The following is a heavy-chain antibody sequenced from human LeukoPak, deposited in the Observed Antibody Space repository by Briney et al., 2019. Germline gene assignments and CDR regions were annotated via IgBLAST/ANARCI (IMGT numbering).Heavy chain of an antibody. D-gene: IGHD6-19*01. CDR1: GFTFSSYG. J-gene: IGHJ4*02. CDR2: ISYDGSNK. CDR3: AKDSGWYYFDY. V-gene: IGHV3-30*18. Sequence: PGRSLRLSCAASGFTFSSYGMHWVRQAPGKGLEWVAVISYDGSNKYYADSVKGRFTTSRDNSKNTLYLQMNSLRAEDTAVHYCAKDSGWYYFDYWGQGTLVTVSS.